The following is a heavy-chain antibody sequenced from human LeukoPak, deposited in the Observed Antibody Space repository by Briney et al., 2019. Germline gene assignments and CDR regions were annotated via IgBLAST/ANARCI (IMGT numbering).Heavy chain of an antibody. CDR3: AGDKLVGATRKNFDY. CDR1: GGSVSSNSAA. J-gene: IGHJ4*02. V-gene: IGHV6-1*01. CDR2: TYYRSKWYN. Sequence: SQTLSLASAISGGSVSSNSAAWNWIRQSPSRGLEWLGRTYYRSKWYNDYAVSVKSRITINPDTSKNQFSLQLNSVTAGDTAVYYCAGDKLVGATRKNFDYWGQGTLVTVS. D-gene: IGHD1-26*01.